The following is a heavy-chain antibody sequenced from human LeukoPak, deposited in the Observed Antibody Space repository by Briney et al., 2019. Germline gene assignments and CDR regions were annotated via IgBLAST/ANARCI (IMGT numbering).Heavy chain of an antibody. J-gene: IGHJ6*02. CDR1: TGSVSSGTYY. V-gene: IGHV4-61*02. CDR2: IYTSGST. CDR3: ARVRQYYYGSGRPHYSYGMDV. Sequence: SETLSLTCTVSTGSVSSGTYYWSWIRQPAGKGLEWIGRIYTSGSTNYNPSLKSRVTMSVDTSKNQFSLKLSSVTAADTAVYYCARVRQYYYGSGRPHYSYGMDVWGQGTTVTVSS. D-gene: IGHD3-10*01.